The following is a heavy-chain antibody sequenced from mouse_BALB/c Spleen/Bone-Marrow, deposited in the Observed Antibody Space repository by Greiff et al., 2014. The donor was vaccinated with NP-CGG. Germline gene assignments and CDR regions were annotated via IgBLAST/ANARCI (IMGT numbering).Heavy chain of an antibody. V-gene: IGHV1S135*01. CDR2: IDPYNGGT. D-gene: IGHD1-1*01. CDR3: AREDYGSGFAY. CDR1: GYAFTSYN. Sequence: SGPELVKPGASVKVSCKASGYAFTSYNMYWVKQSHGKSLEWIGHIDPYNGGTSYNQKFKGKATLTVDESSSTAYMHLNSLTSEDSAVYYCAREDYGSGFAYWGQGTLVTVSA. J-gene: IGHJ3*01.